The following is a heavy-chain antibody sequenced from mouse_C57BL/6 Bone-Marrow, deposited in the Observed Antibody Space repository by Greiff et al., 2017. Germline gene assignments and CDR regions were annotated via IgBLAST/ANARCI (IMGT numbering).Heavy chain of an antibody. Sequence: EVQGVESGGDLVKPGGSLKLSCAASGFTFSSYGMSWVRQTPDKRLEWVATISSGGSYTYYPDSVKGRFTISRDNAKNTLYLQMSSLKSEDTAMYYCARRGCYYGNFLWYFDVWGTGTTVTVSS. CDR2: ISSGGSYT. CDR3: ARRGCYYGNFLWYFDV. J-gene: IGHJ1*03. V-gene: IGHV5-6*01. D-gene: IGHD2-1*01. CDR1: GFTFSSYG.